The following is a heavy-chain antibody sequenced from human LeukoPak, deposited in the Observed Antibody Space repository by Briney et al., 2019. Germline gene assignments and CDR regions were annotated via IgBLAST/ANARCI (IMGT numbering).Heavy chain of an antibody. CDR3: ARAGTTVVTTRGFDY. V-gene: IGHV1-18*01. D-gene: IGHD4-23*01. CDR2: ISTYNGNT. J-gene: IGHJ4*02. Sequence: ASVKVSCKASGYTFTSSGISWVRQAPGQGLEWMGWISTYNGNTNYAQKLQGRVTMTTDTSTSTAYMELRSLRSDDTAVYYCARAGTTVVTTRGFDYWGQGTLVTVSS. CDR1: GYTFTSSG.